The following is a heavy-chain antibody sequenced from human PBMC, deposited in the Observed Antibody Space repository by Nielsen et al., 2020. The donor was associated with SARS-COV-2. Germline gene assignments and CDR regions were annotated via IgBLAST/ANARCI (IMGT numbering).Heavy chain of an antibody. CDR1: GGSISSYY. Sequence: SETLSLTCTVSGGSISSYYWSWIRQPPGKGLEWIGYIYYSGSTNYNPSLKSRVTISVDTSKNQFSLKLSSVTAADTAVYYCARNTNYYDSSSYKDYYYYGMDVWGQGTTVTVSS. CDR3: ARNTNYYDSSSYKDYYYYGMDV. CDR2: IYYSGST. V-gene: IGHV4-59*01. D-gene: IGHD3-22*01. J-gene: IGHJ6*02.